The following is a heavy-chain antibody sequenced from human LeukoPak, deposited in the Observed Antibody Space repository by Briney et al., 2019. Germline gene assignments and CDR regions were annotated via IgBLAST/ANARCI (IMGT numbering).Heavy chain of an antibody. J-gene: IGHJ6*03. Sequence: PSETLSLTCAVSGGSISSSNWWSWVRQPPGKGLEWIGEIYHSGSTNYNPSLKSRVTISVDKSKNQFSLKLSSVTAADTAVYYCARGLAYCGGNCFYYYYYMDVWGKGTTVTISS. CDR2: IYHSGST. D-gene: IGHD2-21*02. CDR3: ARGLAYCGGNCFYYYYYMDV. V-gene: IGHV4-4*02. CDR1: GGSISSSNW.